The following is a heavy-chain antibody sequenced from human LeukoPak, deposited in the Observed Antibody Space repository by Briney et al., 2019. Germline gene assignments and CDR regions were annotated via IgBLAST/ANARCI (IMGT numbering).Heavy chain of an antibody. Sequence: GGSLRLSCAAPGFTFNVYAMHWVRQVPGKGPEWISSISGGRDFIYYADSVKGRFTISRDNAKNSLYLDMNSLRVEDTAVYFCVRALVGAAFDTWGQGALVTVSS. CDR3: VRALVGAAFDT. CDR1: GFTFNVYA. V-gene: IGHV3-21*06. CDR2: ISGGRDFI. J-gene: IGHJ4*02. D-gene: IGHD1-26*01.